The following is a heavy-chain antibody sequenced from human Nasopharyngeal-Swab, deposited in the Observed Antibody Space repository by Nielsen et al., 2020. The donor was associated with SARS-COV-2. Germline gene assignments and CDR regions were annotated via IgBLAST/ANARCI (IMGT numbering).Heavy chain of an antibody. V-gene: IGHV1-3*01. CDR2: INAGNGNT. Sequence: WVRQAPGQRLEWMGWINAGNGNTKYSQKFQGRVTITRDTSASTAYMELSSLRSEDTAVYYCARAEPPNYSSGWWGFPFGYWGQGTLVTVSS. D-gene: IGHD6-19*01. CDR3: ARAEPPNYSSGWWGFPFGY. J-gene: IGHJ4*02.